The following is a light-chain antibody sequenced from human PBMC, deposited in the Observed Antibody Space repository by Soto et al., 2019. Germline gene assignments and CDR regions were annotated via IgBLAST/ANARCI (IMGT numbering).Light chain of an antibody. V-gene: IGKV3D-7*01. CDR2: GAS. CDR1: HTISSSY. J-gene: IGKJ1*01. CDR3: QQYYNTPWT. Sequence: EIVFTQSPGTLVFAPGGRTTLPCRASHTISSSYLAWYQQNPGQAPRLLIYGASTRATGIPARFSGSGSGTDFTLTISSLQAEDVAVYYCQQYYNTPWTFGQGTKVDNK.